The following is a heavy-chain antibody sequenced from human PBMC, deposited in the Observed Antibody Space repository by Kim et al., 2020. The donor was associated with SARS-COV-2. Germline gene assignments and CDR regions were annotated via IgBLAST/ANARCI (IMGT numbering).Heavy chain of an antibody. CDR3: ARDRDYYDSSGFDY. V-gene: IGHV3-33*01. CDR1: GFTFSSYG. Sequence: GGSLRLSCAASGFTFSSYGMHWVRQAPGKGLEWVAVIWYDGSNKYYADSVKGRFTISRDNSKNTLYLQMNSLRAEDTAVYYCARDRDYYDSSGFDYWGQGTLVTVSS. D-gene: IGHD3-22*01. J-gene: IGHJ4*02. CDR2: IWYDGSNK.